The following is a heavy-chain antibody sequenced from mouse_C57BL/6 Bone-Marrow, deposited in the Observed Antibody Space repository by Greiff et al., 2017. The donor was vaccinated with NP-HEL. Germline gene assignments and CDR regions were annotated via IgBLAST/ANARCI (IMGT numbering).Heavy chain of an antibody. CDR3: ARRRTGTLYYAMDY. CDR1: GFTFSDYG. V-gene: IGHV5-17*01. Sequence: EVKLMESGGGLVKPGGSLKLSCAASGFTFSDYGMHWVRQAPEKGLEWVAYISSGSSTIYYADTVKGRFTISRDNAKNTLFLQMTSLRSEDTAMYYCARRRTGTLYYAMDYWGQGTSVTVSS. J-gene: IGHJ4*01. CDR2: ISSGSSTI. D-gene: IGHD4-1*01.